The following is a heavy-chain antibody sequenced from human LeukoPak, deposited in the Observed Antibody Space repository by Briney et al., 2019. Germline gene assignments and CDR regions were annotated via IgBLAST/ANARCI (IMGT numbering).Heavy chain of an antibody. CDR1: RFTFSIYG. V-gene: IGHV3-33*06. Sequence: PGGSLRLSCAASRFTFSIYGMHWVRQAPGKGLEWVAVIWYDGSNKYYADSVKGRFTISRDNSKNTLYLQMNSLRAEDRAVYYCANLLVPAAMGMDVWGQGTTVTVSS. J-gene: IGHJ6*02. CDR3: ANLLVPAAMGMDV. D-gene: IGHD2-2*01. CDR2: IWYDGSNK.